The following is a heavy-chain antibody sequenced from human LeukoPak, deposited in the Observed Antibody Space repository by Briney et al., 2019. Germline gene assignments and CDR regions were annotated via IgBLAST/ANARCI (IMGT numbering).Heavy chain of an antibody. V-gene: IGHV3-30-3*01. Sequence: PGGSLRLSCAASGFTFSSYAMSWVRQAPGKGLEWVAVISYDGNNKYYTDSVKGRFTISRDNSKNTLYLEMNSLRPEDTAVYYCARGSLYSGTFWAFDIWGQGTKVTVTS. J-gene: IGHJ3*02. CDR2: ISYDGNNK. D-gene: IGHD1-26*01. CDR3: ARGSLYSGTFWAFDI. CDR1: GFTFSSYA.